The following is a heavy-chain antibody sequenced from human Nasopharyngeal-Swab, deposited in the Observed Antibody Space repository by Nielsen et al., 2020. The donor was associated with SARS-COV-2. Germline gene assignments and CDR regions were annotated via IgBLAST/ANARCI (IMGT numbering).Heavy chain of an antibody. Sequence: GESLKISCVASGFTFSNYGMHWVRQAPGKGLEWVAIISYDGSNKYHADSVKGRFTISKDNSKNTLYLQTSSLRADDTAVYYCAKERFYSGSGKYPRDFDYWGQGTLVTVSS. CDR2: ISYDGSNK. CDR1: GFTFSNYG. V-gene: IGHV3-30*18. CDR3: AKERFYSGSGKYPRDFDY. D-gene: IGHD3-10*01. J-gene: IGHJ4*02.